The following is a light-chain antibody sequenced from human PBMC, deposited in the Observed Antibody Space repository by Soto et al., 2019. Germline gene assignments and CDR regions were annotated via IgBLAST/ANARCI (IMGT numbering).Light chain of an antibody. J-gene: IGKJ5*01. CDR1: PSVANL. CDR2: GAF. V-gene: IGKV3-11*01. Sequence: EIVWTQSPATLSLSPGERATLSCRASPSVANLVAWYQQKPCQAHRLLIYGAFSRATGIPARFSGSGCGTDFTLTISSLEPQDSVVYYCQQRNIWPTVTFGHGTRLEIK. CDR3: QQRNIWPTVT.